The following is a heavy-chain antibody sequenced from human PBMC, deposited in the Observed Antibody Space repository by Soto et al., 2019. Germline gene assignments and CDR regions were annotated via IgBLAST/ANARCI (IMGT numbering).Heavy chain of an antibody. Sequence: GGSLRLSCAASGFAFTRYSMNWVRQAPGKGLEWVSSISSTTNYIYYGDSMKGRFTISRDNAKNSLYLEMNSLRAEDTAVYYCARESEDLTSNFDYWGQGTLVTVSS. CDR2: ISSTTNYI. J-gene: IGHJ4*02. CDR3: ARESEDLTSNFDY. CDR1: GFAFTRYS. V-gene: IGHV3-21*06.